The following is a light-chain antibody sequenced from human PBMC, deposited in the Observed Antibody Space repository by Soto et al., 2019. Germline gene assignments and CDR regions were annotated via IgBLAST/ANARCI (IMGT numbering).Light chain of an antibody. CDR2: AAS. V-gene: IGKV1-9*01. CDR1: QGISSY. Sequence: IQLTQSPSSLSASVVYRVSITCRASQGISSYLAWYQQKRGKAPKLLIYAASTLQSGVPSRFSGSGSGTEFTLTIISLQPEDFATYYCQQLNDYPITFGQGTRLEI. J-gene: IGKJ5*01. CDR3: QQLNDYPIT.